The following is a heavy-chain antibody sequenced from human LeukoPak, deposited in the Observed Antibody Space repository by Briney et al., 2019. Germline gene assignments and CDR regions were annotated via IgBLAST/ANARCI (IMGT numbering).Heavy chain of an antibody. CDR1: GGSFSGYY. CDR3: ARGPLLRVVPVD. Sequence: SETLSLTCAVYGGSFSGYYWSWIRQPPGKGLEWIGEINHSGSTNYNPSLKSRVTISVDTSKNQFSLKLSSVTAADTAVYYCARGPLLRVVPVDWGQGTLVTVSS. D-gene: IGHD2-2*01. CDR2: INHSGST. J-gene: IGHJ4*02. V-gene: IGHV4-34*01.